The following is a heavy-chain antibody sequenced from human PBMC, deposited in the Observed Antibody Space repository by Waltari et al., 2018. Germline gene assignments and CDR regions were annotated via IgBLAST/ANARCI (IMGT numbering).Heavy chain of an antibody. J-gene: IGHJ4*02. V-gene: IGHV3-74*03. Sequence: EVHLVESGGGLVQPGGSLRLSWSASGLTFRDSWMHWCRESPGKGLVWVSRIHSGGDIKQYADFVKGRFTVSRDNARDTLSLQMNSLGVEDTALYYCVRGSNDWYGFDYWGQGARVTVSS. CDR2: IHSGGDIK. CDR3: VRGSNDWYGFDY. D-gene: IGHD6-19*01. CDR1: GLTFRDSW.